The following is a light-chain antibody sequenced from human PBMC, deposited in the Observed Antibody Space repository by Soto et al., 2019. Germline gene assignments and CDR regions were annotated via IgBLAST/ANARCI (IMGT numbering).Light chain of an antibody. V-gene: IGKV3-20*01. CDR2: DAS. CDR1: QSVRSNS. J-gene: IGKJ4*01. Sequence: EIVLTQSPDTLSLSPGERATLSCRASQSVRSNSLAWYQQKPGQAPRFLIYDASSRATGIPDRFSGSGSGTDFTLTISRLEPEDFAVYYCQQYGSTTLTFGGGTKVDIK. CDR3: QQYGSTTLT.